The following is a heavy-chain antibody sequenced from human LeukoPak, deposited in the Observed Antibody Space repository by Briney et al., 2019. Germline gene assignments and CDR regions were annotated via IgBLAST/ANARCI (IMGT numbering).Heavy chain of an antibody. D-gene: IGHD2-2*01. CDR1: GYTFTSYY. V-gene: IGHV1-46*01. CDR2: INPSGGST. J-gene: IGHJ3*02. CDR3: ARGQRGIVVVPAAMPFDAFDI. Sequence: ASVKGSCKASGYTFTSYYMHWVRQAPGQGLEWMGIINPSGGSTSYAQKFQGRVTMTRDTSTSTVYMELSSLRSEDTAVYYCARGQRGIVVVPAAMPFDAFDIWGQGTMVTVSS.